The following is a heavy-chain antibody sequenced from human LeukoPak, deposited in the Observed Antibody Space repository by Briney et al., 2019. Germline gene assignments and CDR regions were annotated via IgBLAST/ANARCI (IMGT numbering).Heavy chain of an antibody. Sequence: KTSETLSLTCAVSGGSISGYYWNWIRQPAGKGLEWIGHIYSSGSANYSPSLGSRVTMSVDTSKNHFSLKLSSVTAADTAVYYCARGKVGAYYYMDVWGKGTTVTVSS. CDR2: IYSSGSA. D-gene: IGHD1-26*01. V-gene: IGHV4-4*07. CDR3: ARGKVGAYYYMDV. CDR1: GGSISGYY. J-gene: IGHJ6*03.